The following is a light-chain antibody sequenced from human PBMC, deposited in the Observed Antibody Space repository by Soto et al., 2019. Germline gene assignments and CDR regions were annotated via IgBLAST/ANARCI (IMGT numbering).Light chain of an antibody. CDR1: DSNIGNNA. CDR2: FDN. V-gene: IGLV1-36*01. CDR3: AVWDDSLNGPV. J-gene: IGLJ3*02. Sequence: QAVVTQPPSVSAAPRQRVTISCSGSDSNIGNNAVNWYQKVPGKAPKLLIHFDNRVASGVSDRISGSKSGTSASLSISGLQSEDEADYYRAVWDDSLNGPVFGGGTKLTVL.